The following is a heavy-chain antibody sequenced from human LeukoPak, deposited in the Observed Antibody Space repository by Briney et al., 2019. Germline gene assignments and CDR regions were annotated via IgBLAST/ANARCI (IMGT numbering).Heavy chain of an antibody. V-gene: IGHV4-61*01. D-gene: IGHD6-13*01. CDR2: IYYSGST. J-gene: IGHJ5*02. CDR3: ARACSSSWYTSCWFDP. CDR1: GGSISSSNW. Sequence: SETLSLTCAVSGGSISSSNWWSWIRQPPGKGLEWIGYIYYSGSTNYNPSLKSRVTISVDTSKNQFSLKVSSVTAADTAVYYCARACSSSWYTSCWFDPWGQGTLVTVSS.